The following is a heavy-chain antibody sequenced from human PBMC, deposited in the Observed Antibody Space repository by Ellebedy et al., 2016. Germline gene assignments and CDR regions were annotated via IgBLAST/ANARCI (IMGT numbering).Heavy chain of an antibody. CDR3: LREYGFY. D-gene: IGHD2-2*03. J-gene: IGHJ4*02. Sequence: GESLKISCVASGFTFTDYWMSWVRQAPGKGLEWVANIKEDGSQTHYVDSVKGRFTISRDNAKNSLYLQMSSLRAEDTAVYYCLREYGFYWGQGILVTVSS. CDR1: GFTFTDYW. V-gene: IGHV3-7*03. CDR2: IKEDGSQT.